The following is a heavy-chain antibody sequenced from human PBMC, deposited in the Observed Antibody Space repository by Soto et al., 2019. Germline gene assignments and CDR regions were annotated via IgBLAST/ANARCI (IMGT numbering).Heavy chain of an antibody. CDR1: GGSISSGDCY. CDR3: ARERPDGARLDP. CDR2: IYHSGST. Sequence: TSETLSLTCTVSGGSISSGDCYWSWIRQPPGKGLEWIGYIYHSGSTYYNPSLKSRVTISVDTSKNQFSLKLSSVTAADTAVYYCARERPDGARLDPWGQGTLVTVSS. D-gene: IGHD6-6*01. J-gene: IGHJ5*02. V-gene: IGHV4-30-4*01.